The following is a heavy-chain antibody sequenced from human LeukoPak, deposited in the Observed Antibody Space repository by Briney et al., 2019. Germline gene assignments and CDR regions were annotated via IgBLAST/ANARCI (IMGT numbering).Heavy chain of an antibody. Sequence: ASVKVSCKSSGHTFANYYLHWVRQAPGQGLEWLGWIHPNTGATNYAQKFQGRVTVTRDTSISTTYVELSRLTSADTAVYYCASYASGYNWLKVWGQGTLVTVSS. D-gene: IGHD2-2*01. J-gene: IGHJ5*02. CDR1: GHTFANYY. CDR3: ASYASGYNWLKV. CDR2: IHPNTGAT. V-gene: IGHV1-2*02.